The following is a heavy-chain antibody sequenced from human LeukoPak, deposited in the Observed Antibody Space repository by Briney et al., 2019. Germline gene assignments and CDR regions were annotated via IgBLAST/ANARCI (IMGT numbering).Heavy chain of an antibody. Sequence: GESLKISCKGSGYSFTSYWIGWVRQMPGKGLEWIGIIYPGDSDTRYSPSFQGQVTISADKSISTAYLQWSSLKASDTAMYYCATQRGYYYDSSGYPYYFDYWGQGTLVTVSS. CDR1: GYSFTSYW. J-gene: IGHJ4*02. CDR2: IYPGDSDT. V-gene: IGHV5-51*01. D-gene: IGHD3-22*01. CDR3: ATQRGYYYDSSGYPYYFDY.